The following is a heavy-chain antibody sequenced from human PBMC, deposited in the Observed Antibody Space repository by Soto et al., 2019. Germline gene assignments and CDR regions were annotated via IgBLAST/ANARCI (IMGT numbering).Heavy chain of an antibody. CDR1: GYTLTELS. Sequence: ASVKVSCKVSGYTLTELSMHWVRQAPGKGLEWMGGFDPEDGETIYAQKFQGRVTMTEDTSTDTAYMELSSLRSEDTAVYYCETIYSSGWPEKTIEYWGQGTLVTVSS. V-gene: IGHV1-24*01. D-gene: IGHD6-19*01. CDR2: FDPEDGET. CDR3: ETIYSSGWPEKTIEY. J-gene: IGHJ4*02.